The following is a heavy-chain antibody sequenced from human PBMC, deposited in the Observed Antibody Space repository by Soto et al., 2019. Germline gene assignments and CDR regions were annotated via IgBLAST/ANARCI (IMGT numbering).Heavy chain of an antibody. CDR2: ISGSGGST. Sequence: GGSLRLSCAASGFTFSSYATSCVRQAPGKGLEWVSAISGSGGSTYYADSVKGRFTISRDNSKNTLYLQMNSLRAEDTAVYYCAKTIQQLIDYWGQGTLVTVPQ. CDR3: AKTIQQLIDY. J-gene: IGHJ4*02. V-gene: IGHV3-23*01. CDR1: GFTFSSYA. D-gene: IGHD6-13*01.